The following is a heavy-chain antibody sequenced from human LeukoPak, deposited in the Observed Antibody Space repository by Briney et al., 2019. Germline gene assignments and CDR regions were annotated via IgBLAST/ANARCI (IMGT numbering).Heavy chain of an antibody. J-gene: IGHJ4*02. Sequence: GRSLRLSCAASGFTFSSYGMHWVRQAPGKGLEWVAVIWYDGSNKYYADSVKGRFTISRDNSKNTLYLQMNSLRAEDTAVYYCARGACSGGSRYSYIWTSFDYWGQGTLVTVSS. CDR2: IWYDGSNK. D-gene: IGHD2-15*01. V-gene: IGHV3-33*01. CDR1: GFTFSSYG. CDR3: ARGACSGGSRYSYIWTSFDY.